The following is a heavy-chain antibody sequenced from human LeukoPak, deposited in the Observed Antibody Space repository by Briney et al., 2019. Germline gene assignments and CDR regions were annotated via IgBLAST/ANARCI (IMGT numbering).Heavy chain of an antibody. V-gene: IGHV3-33*06. D-gene: IGHD1-26*01. CDR2: IWYDGSNK. J-gene: IGHJ4*02. CDR3: ANSIVGAPSGLDY. CDR1: GFTFSSYG. Sequence: GGSLRLSCAASGFTFSSYGMHWFRQAPGKGLEWVAVIWYDGSNKYYADSVKGRFTISRDNSKNTLYLQMNSLRAEDTAVYYCANSIVGAPSGLDYWGQGTLVTVSS.